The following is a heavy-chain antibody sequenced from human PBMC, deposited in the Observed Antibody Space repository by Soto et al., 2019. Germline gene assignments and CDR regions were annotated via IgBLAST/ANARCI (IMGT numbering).Heavy chain of an antibody. V-gene: IGHV4-4*02. J-gene: IGHJ4*02. CDR1: VGSISSSNW. Sequence: SETLSLTCALSVGSISSSNWWSWVRQPPGKGLEWIGEIYHGGSTEYNPSLKSRVTISVDKSKNQFSLKLTSVTAADTAMYFCARARIAVADNADFECWGQGTLVNVSS. CDR2: IYHGGST. CDR3: ARARIAVADNADFEC. D-gene: IGHD6-19*01.